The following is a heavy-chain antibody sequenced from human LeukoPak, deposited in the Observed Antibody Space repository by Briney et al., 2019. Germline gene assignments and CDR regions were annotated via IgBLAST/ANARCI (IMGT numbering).Heavy chain of an antibody. CDR3: AKGARGYYGSGSYFDY. J-gene: IGHJ4*02. Sequence: GGSLRLSCAASGFTFSSYAMSWVRQAPGKGLEWVSAISGSGGSTYYADSVKGRFTISRDNSKNTLYLQMNSLRAEDTAVYYRAKGARGYYGSGSYFDYWGQGTLVTVSS. V-gene: IGHV3-23*01. CDR2: ISGSGGST. CDR1: GFTFSSYA. D-gene: IGHD3-10*01.